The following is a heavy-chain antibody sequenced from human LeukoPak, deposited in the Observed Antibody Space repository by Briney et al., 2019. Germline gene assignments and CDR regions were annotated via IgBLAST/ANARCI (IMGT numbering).Heavy chain of an antibody. CDR1: GFTFSSYW. CDR3: ARDRGWLQFDY. V-gene: IGHV3-7*01. J-gene: IGHJ4*02. CDR2: IKEDGSDK. Sequence: GGSLRLSCATSGFTFSSYWMSWVRHAPGKGLEWVANIKEDGSDKYYVDSVKGRFTISRDNAKNSLYLQMNSLRDEDTAVYYCARDRGWLQFDYWGQGTRVIVSS. D-gene: IGHD5-24*01.